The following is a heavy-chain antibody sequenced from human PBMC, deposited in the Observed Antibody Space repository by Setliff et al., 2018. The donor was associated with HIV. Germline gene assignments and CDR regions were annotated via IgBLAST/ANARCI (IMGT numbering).Heavy chain of an antibody. CDR1: GFTFSSYS. V-gene: IGHV3-30*03. CDR2: ISYDGSNK. Sequence: LRLSCAASGFTFSSYSMSWVRQAPGKGLEWVAVISYDGSNKYYADSVKGRLTISRDNSKNTLYLQMNGLSAEDTAVYYCARDRFRGGVGTGLAEYWGQGTVGTVSS. CDR3: ARDRFRGGVGTGLAEY. J-gene: IGHJ4*02. D-gene: IGHD3-16*01.